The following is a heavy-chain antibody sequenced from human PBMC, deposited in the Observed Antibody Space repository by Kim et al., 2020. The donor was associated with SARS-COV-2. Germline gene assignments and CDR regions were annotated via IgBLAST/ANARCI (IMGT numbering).Heavy chain of an antibody. CDR3: ARGSLRITMVRGVKY. CDR1: GFTFSSYE. CDR2: ISSSGSTI. D-gene: IGHD3-10*01. V-gene: IGHV3-48*03. J-gene: IGHJ4*02. Sequence: GGSLRLSCAASGFTFSSYEMNWVRQAPGKGLEWVSYISSSGSTIYYADSVKGRFTISRDNAKNSLYLQMNSLRAEDTAVYYCARGSLRITMVRGVKYWGQGTLVTVSS.